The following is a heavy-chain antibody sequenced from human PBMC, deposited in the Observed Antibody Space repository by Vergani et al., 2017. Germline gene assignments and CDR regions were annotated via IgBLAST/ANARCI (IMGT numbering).Heavy chain of an antibody. Sequence: EVELVQSGPEMRKPGESLKISCKGSEYSFGNYWIVWVRQMTGKGLEWMGIIYPADSDTRYSPSFQGQVTISADKSISTAYLQWSSLKASDTAMYYCARHRVSVLVVVAATPWYYYYGMDVWGQGTTVTVSS. D-gene: IGHD2-15*01. J-gene: IGHJ6*02. CDR1: EYSFGNYW. V-gene: IGHV5-51*01. CDR3: ARHRVSVLVVVAATPWYYYYGMDV. CDR2: IYPADSDT.